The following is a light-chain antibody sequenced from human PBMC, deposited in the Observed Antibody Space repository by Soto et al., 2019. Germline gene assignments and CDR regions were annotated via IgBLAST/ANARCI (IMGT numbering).Light chain of an antibody. CDR3: QVWDSSSDHYV. CDR1: NIGTKS. V-gene: IGLV3-21*02. Sequence: SYELTQPPSVSVAPGQTARISCGGDNIGTKSVHWYQQKPGQAPGLVIYDDHDRPSGIPERFSGSHSGNTATLTITRVEAGDEADYYCQVWDSSSDHYVFAAGTKVTVL. CDR2: DDH. J-gene: IGLJ1*01.